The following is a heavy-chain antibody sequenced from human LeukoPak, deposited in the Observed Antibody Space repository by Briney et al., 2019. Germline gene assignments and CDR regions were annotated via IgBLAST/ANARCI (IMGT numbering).Heavy chain of an antibody. Sequence: ASVKVSCKASGYTFTSYGISWVRQGPGQGLEWMGWISAYNGNTNYAQKLQGRVTMTTDTSTSTAYMGLRSLRSDDTAVYYCARDLFAYCSSTSCYAYMDVWGKGTTVTVSS. D-gene: IGHD2-2*01. CDR3: ARDLFAYCSSTSCYAYMDV. J-gene: IGHJ6*03. V-gene: IGHV1-18*01. CDR1: GYTFTSYG. CDR2: ISAYNGNT.